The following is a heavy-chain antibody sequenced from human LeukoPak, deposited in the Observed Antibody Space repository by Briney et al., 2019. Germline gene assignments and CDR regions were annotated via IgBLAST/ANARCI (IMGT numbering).Heavy chain of an antibody. V-gene: IGHV3-30-3*01. D-gene: IGHD3-22*01. CDR1: GFTFSSYA. Sequence: GGSLRLSCAASGFTFSSYAMHWVRQAPGKGLEWVAVISYDGSNKYYADSVKGRFTISRDNSKNTLYLQMNSLRAEDTAVYYCARDQLGYYDSSGYYYGYWGQGTLVTVSS. J-gene: IGHJ4*02. CDR2: ISYDGSNK. CDR3: ARDQLGYYDSSGYYYGY.